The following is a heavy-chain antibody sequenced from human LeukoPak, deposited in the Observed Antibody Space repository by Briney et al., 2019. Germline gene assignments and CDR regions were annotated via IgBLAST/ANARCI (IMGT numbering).Heavy chain of an antibody. CDR2: INPGDSDT. V-gene: IGHV5-51*01. CDR1: GYSFTSSW. J-gene: IGHJ5*02. Sequence: GESLKISCQASGYSFTSSWIGWARQMPGKGLEWMAIINPGDSDTRYSPSFQGQVTISADKSISTVYLEWGSLKASDTAMYYCARQPGAGWFDPWGQGTLVTVSS. D-gene: IGHD3-10*01. CDR3: ARQPGAGWFDP.